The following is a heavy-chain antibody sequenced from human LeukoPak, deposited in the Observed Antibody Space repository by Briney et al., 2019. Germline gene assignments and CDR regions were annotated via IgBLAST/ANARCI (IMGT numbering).Heavy chain of an antibody. V-gene: IGHV1-69*05. D-gene: IGHD1-20*01. J-gene: IGHJ6*03. CDR1: GGTFSSYA. Sequence: ASVKVSCKASGGTFSSYAISWVRPAPGQGLEWMGGIIPIFGTANYAQKFQGRVTITTDESTSTAYMELSSLRSEDTAVYYCARATSITGTLDYMDVWGKGTTVTVSS. CDR3: ARATSITGTLDYMDV. CDR2: IIPIFGTA.